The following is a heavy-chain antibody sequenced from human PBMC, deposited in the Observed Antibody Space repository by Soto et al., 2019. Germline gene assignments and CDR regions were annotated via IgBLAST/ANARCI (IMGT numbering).Heavy chain of an antibody. CDR1: GGSISSGDYY. CDR2: IYYGGST. J-gene: IGHJ4*02. CDR3: ASGHGGDILTGRAHY. D-gene: IGHD3-9*01. Sequence: QVQLQESGPGLVKPSQTLSLTCTVSGGSISSGDYYWSWIRQPPGKGLAWIGYIYYGGSTYYKPSLKSRVTISVDTSKNLFSRKRSSVTAADTAVYYCASGHGGDILTGRAHYWGQGTLVTVSS. V-gene: IGHV4-30-4*01.